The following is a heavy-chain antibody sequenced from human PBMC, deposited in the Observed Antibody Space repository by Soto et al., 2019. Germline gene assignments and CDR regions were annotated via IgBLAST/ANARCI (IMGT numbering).Heavy chain of an antibody. Sequence: VQLVESGGGLVQPGGSLRLSCAASGFTFSSYAMHWVRQAPGKGLEWVAVISYDGSNKYYADSVKGRFTISRDNSKNTLYLQMNSLRAEDTAVYYCARDLAGPDYWGQGTLVTVSS. CDR3: ARDLAGPDY. CDR1: GFTFSSYA. V-gene: IGHV3-30-3*01. CDR2: ISYDGSNK. J-gene: IGHJ4*02.